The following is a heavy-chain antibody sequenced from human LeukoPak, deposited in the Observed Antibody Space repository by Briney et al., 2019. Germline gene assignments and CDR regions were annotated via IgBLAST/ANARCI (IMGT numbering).Heavy chain of an antibody. J-gene: IGHJ4*02. CDR1: GGSFSGYD. CDR2: INHSGST. Sequence: SETLSLTCAVYGGSFSGYDWSWIRQPPGRGLEWIGEINHSGSTNYNPSLKSRVTISVDTSKNQFSLKLSSVTAADTAVYFFSQAHDGIRYFDWLFDYWGQGTLVTVSS. CDR3: SQAHDGIRYFDWLFDY. D-gene: IGHD3-9*01. V-gene: IGHV4-34*03.